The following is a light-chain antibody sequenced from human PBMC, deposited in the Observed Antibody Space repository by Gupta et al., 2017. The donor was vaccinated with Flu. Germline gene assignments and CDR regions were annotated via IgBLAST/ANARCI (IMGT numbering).Light chain of an antibody. CDR1: QSVSSN. V-gene: IGKV3-15*01. CDR3: QQHNNWPPLT. CDR2: DAS. Sequence: ERATLSCRASQSVSSNLAWYQQKPGQAPRLLIYDASTRATGIPARFSGSGSGTDFTLTISSLQSEDFAVYYCQQHNNWPPLTFGGGTKVEIK. J-gene: IGKJ4*01.